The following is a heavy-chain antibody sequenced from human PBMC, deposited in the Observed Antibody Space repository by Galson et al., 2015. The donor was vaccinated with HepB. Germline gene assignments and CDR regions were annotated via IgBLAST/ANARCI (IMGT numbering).Heavy chain of an antibody. Sequence: SVKVSCKASGYTFTGYYMHWVRQAPGQGLGWMGRINPNSGGTNYAQKFQGRVTMTRDTSISTAYMELSRLRSDDTAVYYCARDLTNWGRLGRDGFGYWGQGTLVTVSS. CDR3: ARDLTNWGRLGRDGFGY. J-gene: IGHJ4*02. D-gene: IGHD7-27*01. V-gene: IGHV1-2*06. CDR2: INPNSGGT. CDR1: GYTFTGYY.